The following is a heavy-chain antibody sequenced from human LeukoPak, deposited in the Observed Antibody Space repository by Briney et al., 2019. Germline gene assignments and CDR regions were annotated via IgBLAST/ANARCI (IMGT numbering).Heavy chain of an antibody. CDR2: ISYDGSNK. CDR3: AKDHYDILTNFDY. D-gene: IGHD3-9*01. Sequence: GGSLRLSYAASGFTFSSYGMHWVRQAPGKGLEWVAVISYDGSNKYYADSVKGRFTISRDNSKNTLYLQMNSLRAEDTAVYYCAKDHYDILTNFDYWGQGTLVTVSS. CDR1: GFTFSSYG. J-gene: IGHJ4*02. V-gene: IGHV3-30*18.